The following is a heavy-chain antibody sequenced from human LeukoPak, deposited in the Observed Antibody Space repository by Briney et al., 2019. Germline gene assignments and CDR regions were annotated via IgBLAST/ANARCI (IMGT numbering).Heavy chain of an antibody. CDR3: TRERGSYQGNDY. Sequence: VASVKVSCKASGYTFTGYYMHWVRQAPGQGLEWMGRINPNNGGTNYAQKFQGRVTMTGDTSIGTAYMELSSLRSDDTAVYYCTRERGSYQGNDYGGKGTLVTVSS. J-gene: IGHJ4*02. D-gene: IGHD1-26*01. V-gene: IGHV1-2*06. CDR1: GYTFTGYY. CDR2: INPNNGGT.